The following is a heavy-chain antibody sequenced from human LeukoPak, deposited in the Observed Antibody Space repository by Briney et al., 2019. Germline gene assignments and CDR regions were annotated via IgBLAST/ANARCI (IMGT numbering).Heavy chain of an antibody. J-gene: IGHJ4*02. CDR2: IYYSGST. D-gene: IGHD4-17*01. CDR3: ARVYGDYVDH. Sequence: PSETLSLTCTVSGSSISSYYWSWIRQPPGKGLEWIGYIYYSGSTNYNPSLKSRVTISVDTSKNQFSLKLSSVTAADTAMYYCARVYGDYVDHWGQGTLVTVS. V-gene: IGHV4-59*08. CDR1: GSSISSYY.